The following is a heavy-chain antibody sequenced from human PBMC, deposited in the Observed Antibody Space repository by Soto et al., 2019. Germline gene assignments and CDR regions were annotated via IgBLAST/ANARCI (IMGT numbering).Heavy chain of an antibody. V-gene: IGHV4-59*12. CDR3: ASASSSTDYGMDV. D-gene: IGHD6-6*01. CDR1: GGSISSYY. J-gene: IGHJ6*02. Sequence: SETLSLTCTVSGGSISSYYWSWVRQPPGKGLEWIGYIYYSGSTNYNPPLKSRVTISVDTSKNQFSLKLSSVTAADTAVYYCASASSSTDYGMDVWGQGTTVTVSS. CDR2: IYYSGST.